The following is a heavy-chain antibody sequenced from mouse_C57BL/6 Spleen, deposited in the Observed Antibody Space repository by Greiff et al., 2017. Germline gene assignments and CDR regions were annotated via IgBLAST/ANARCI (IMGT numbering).Heavy chain of an antibody. J-gene: IGHJ2*01. CDR2: ISSGGSYT. V-gene: IGHV5-6*01. D-gene: IGHD1-1*01. CDR1: GFTFSSYG. CDR3: ARLYGSSTSFDY. Sequence: EVQRVESGGDLVKPGGSLKLSCAASGFTFSSYGMSWVRQTPDKRLEWVATISSGGSYTYYPDSVKGRFTISRDNAKNTLYLQMSSLKSEDTAMYYCARLYGSSTSFDYWGQGTTLTVSS.